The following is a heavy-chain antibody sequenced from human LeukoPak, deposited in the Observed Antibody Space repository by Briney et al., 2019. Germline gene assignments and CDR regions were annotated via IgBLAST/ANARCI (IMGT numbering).Heavy chain of an antibody. J-gene: IGHJ5*02. D-gene: IGHD3-22*01. CDR2: INPNSGGT. Sequence: ASVKVSCKASGYTFTGYYMHWVRQAPGQGLEWMGWINPNSGGTNYAQKFQGRVTMTRDTSISTAYMELSRLRSDDTAVYYCARAPYYYDSSGYSCNWFDPWGQGTLVTVSS. CDR1: GYTFTGYY. V-gene: IGHV1-2*02. CDR3: ARAPYYYDSSGYSCNWFDP.